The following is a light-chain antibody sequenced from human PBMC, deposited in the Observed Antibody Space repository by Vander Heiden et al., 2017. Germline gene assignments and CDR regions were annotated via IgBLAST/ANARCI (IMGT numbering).Light chain of an antibody. CDR1: NIGSKG. V-gene: IGLV3-21*02. CDR3: QVWDSTTDHHV. CDR2: DDS. Sequence: SYVLTQPPSVSVAPGQTANITCGGTNIGSKGVHWYQQRPGQAPVLVVYDDSDRPSGIPERFSGSNSGNAATLTISRVEAGDEADYYCQVWDSTTDHHVFATGTKVTVL. J-gene: IGLJ1*01.